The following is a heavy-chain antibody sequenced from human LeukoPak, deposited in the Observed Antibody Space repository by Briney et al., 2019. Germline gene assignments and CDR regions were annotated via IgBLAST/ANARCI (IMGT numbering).Heavy chain of an antibody. D-gene: IGHD1-26*01. Sequence: KSGGSLGLSCAASEFPSSRYGRTWVGQAPGKGLGWVSSISGSHTYIAYADSVKGRFTISRDNAKNSLYLQMNSLRADDTAVYYCARDREWEVFDYWGQGTLVTVSS. CDR3: ARDREWEVFDY. CDR2: ISGSHTYI. V-gene: IGHV3-21*01. J-gene: IGHJ4*02. CDR1: EFPSSRYG.